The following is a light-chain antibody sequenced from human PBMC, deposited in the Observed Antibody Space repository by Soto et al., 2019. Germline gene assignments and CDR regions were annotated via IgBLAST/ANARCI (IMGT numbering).Light chain of an antibody. J-gene: IGLJ2*01. CDR3: SSDTSSSTLGV. V-gene: IGLV2-14*01. CDR1: SSDVGGYNY. Sequence: QSALTQPASVSGSPGQSITISCTGTSSDVGGYNYVSWYQQHPGTAPKLMIYDVSNRPSGVSNRFSGSKSGNTASLTIAGLQAEDEADYYCSSDTSSSTLGVFGGGTKVTVL. CDR2: DVS.